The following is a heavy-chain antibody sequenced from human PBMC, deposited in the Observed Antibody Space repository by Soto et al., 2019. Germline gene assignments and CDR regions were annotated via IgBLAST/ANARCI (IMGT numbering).Heavy chain of an antibody. CDR3: ARDAASSLDH. V-gene: IGHV3-21*01. Sequence: EVQLVESGGGLVKPGGSLRLSCEASGFTFKLYTMHWVRQAPGKGLEWVSFCTPSSSSISYADSVEGRFTISRDNARNSLYLQIHNLRAEDTAVYYCARDAASSLDHWGQGTLVTVSS. D-gene: IGHD6-13*01. CDR1: GFTFKLYT. J-gene: IGHJ4*02. CDR2: CTPSSSSI.